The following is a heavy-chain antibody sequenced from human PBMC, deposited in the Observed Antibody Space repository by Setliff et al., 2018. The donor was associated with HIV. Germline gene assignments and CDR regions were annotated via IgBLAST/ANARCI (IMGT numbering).Heavy chain of an antibody. CDR2: IYYSGST. Sequence: TSETLSLTCTVSGGSISSYYWSWIRQPPGKGLEWIGYIYYSGSTNYNPSLKSRVTISVDTSKNQFSLRLSSVTAADTAVYYCARSGSSSPYYFDYWGQGTLVTVSS. D-gene: IGHD6-6*01. V-gene: IGHV4-59*12. CDR1: GGSISSYY. J-gene: IGHJ4*02. CDR3: ARSGSSSPYYFDY.